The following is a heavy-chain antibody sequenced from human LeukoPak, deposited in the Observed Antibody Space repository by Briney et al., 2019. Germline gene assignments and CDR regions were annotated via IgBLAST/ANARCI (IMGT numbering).Heavy chain of an antibody. Sequence: GASVKVSCKASGGTFSSYAISRVRQAPGQGLEWMGGIIPIFGTANYAQKFQGRVTITADKSTSTVYMELSSLRSEDTAVYYCAPMGYCSSTSCYGGGWFDPWGQGTLVTVSS. V-gene: IGHV1-69*06. CDR3: APMGYCSSTSCYGGGWFDP. CDR1: GGTFSSYA. CDR2: IIPIFGTA. J-gene: IGHJ5*02. D-gene: IGHD2-2*01.